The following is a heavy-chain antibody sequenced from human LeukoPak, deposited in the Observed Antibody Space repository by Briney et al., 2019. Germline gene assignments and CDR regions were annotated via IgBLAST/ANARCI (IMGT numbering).Heavy chain of an antibody. J-gene: IGHJ6*03. D-gene: IGHD3-10*01. Sequence: GGSLRLSCAASGFTFSSYWMSWVRQAPGKGLEWVANIKQDGSEKYYVDSVKGRFIISRDNAKNSLYLQMNSLRAEDTAVYYCARGAFRDQVQGYYYMDVWGKGTTVTVSS. CDR1: GFTFSSYW. CDR3: ARGAFRDQVQGYYYMDV. CDR2: IKQDGSEK. V-gene: IGHV3-7*01.